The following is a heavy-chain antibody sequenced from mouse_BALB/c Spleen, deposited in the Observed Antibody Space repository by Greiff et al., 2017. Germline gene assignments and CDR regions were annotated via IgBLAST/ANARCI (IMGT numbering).Heavy chain of an antibody. CDR2: IWAGGST. J-gene: IGHJ3*01. D-gene: IGHD1-1*02. V-gene: IGHV2-9*02. CDR3: AKGGSSGFAY. Sequence: VKLVESGPGLVAPSQSLSITCTVSGFSLTSYGVHWVRQPPGKGLEWLGVIWAGGSTNYNSALMSRLSISKDNSKSQVFLKMNSLQTDDTAMYYCAKGGSSGFAYWGQGTLVTVSA. CDR1: GFSLTSYG.